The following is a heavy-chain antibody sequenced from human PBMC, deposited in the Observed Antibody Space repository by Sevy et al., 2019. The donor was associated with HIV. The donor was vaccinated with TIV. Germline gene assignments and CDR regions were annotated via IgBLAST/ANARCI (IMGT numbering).Heavy chain of an antibody. CDR2: ISAYNGNT. CDR3: ARVHDYGDYRPSDYYYGMDV. J-gene: IGHJ6*02. D-gene: IGHD4-17*01. V-gene: IGHV1-18*01. CDR1: GYTFTSYG. Sequence: ASVKVSCKASGYTFTSYGISWVRQAPGQGLEWMGWISAYNGNTNYAQKLQGRVTTTTDTSTSTAYMELRSLRSDDTAVYYCARVHDYGDYRPSDYYYGMDVWGQGTTVTVSS.